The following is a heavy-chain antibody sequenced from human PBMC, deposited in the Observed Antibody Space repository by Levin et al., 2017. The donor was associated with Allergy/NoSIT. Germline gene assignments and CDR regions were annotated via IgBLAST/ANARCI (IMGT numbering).Heavy chain of an antibody. CDR1: GFTVSSNY. CDR3: ARVGLYYYGSGSHPSD. D-gene: IGHD3-10*01. V-gene: IGHV3-66*02. Sequence: PGGSLRLSCAASGFTVSSNYMSWVRQAPGKGLEWVSVIYSGGSTYYADSVKGRFTISRDNSKNTLYLQMNSLRAEDTAVYYCARVGLYYYGSGSHPSDWGQGTLVTVSS. CDR2: IYSGGST. J-gene: IGHJ4*02.